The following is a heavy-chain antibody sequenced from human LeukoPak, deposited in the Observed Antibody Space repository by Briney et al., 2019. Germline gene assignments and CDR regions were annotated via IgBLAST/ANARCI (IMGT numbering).Heavy chain of an antibody. CDR1: GYSFTGSY. D-gene: IGHD5-18*01. V-gene: IGHV1-46*01. CDR2: INPSCGTT. Sequence: ASVKLSCKASGYSFTGSYLHWVRQAPGQGLEWMGIINPSCGTTNYAQTFQGRDSITRDTSTSTVYKDLSSLSSEVTAGYYCARRASYAFFTWGQGTLVTVSS. J-gene: IGHJ5*02. CDR3: ARRASYAFFT.